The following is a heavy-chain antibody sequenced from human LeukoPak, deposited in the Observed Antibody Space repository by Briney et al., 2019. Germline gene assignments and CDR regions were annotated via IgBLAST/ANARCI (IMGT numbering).Heavy chain of an antibody. CDR3: AREAPGAKIDY. D-gene: IGHD1-26*01. Sequence: GGSLRLSCAASGFTVGSNYMSWVRQAQGKGLEWVSVIYSGGSTYYADSVKGRFTISRDNSKNTLYLQMNSLRAEDTAVYYCAREAPGAKIDYWGQGTLVTVSS. CDR2: IYSGGST. CDR1: GFTVGSNY. V-gene: IGHV3-53*01. J-gene: IGHJ4*02.